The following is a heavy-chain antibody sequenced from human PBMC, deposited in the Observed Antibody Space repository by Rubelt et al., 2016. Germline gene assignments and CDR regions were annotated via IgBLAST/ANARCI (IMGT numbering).Heavy chain of an antibody. Sequence: QVQLVQSGAEVKKPGASVKVSCKTSGFSFNRYYIHWLTQAPGQGLEWLGWMSPYPGSAPYAQEFQGRDTMTSDTSISTADLELPRLRMDGTAVYYCAKEAGDYSEFDSWGQGSLVTVSA. D-gene: IGHD2-15*01. J-gene: IGHJ4*02. CDR2: MSPYPGSA. V-gene: IGHV1-2*02. CDR3: AKEAGDYSEFDS. CDR1: GFSFNRYY.